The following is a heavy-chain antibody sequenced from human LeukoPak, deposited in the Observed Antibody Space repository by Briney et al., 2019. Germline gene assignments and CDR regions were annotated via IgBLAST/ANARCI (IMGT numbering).Heavy chain of an antibody. V-gene: IGHV3-53*01. J-gene: IGHJ4*02. CDR1: GFTVSSNY. CDR3: ARVLSDSSGWYYFDY. D-gene: IGHD6-19*01. Sequence: GGSLRLSCAASGFTVSSNYMSWVRQAPGKGLEWVSVIYRSGTTYYADSVKGRFTISRDNSKNTLYLQMNSLRAEDTAVYYCARVLSDSSGWYYFDYWGQGALVTVSS. CDR2: IYRSGTT.